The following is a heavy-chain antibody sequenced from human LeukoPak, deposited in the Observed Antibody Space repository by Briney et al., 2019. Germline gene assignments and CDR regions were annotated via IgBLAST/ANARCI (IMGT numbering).Heavy chain of an antibody. CDR1: GFTFSDYY. J-gene: IGHJ3*02. Sequence: GGSLRLSCAASGFTFSDYYMSWIRQAPGKGPEWVSFISSSGSTIYYADSMKGRFTISRDNDLQMNSLRAEDTAVYYCARGLGYCSGGSCPRRAFDIWGQGTVVTVSS. D-gene: IGHD2-15*01. CDR2: ISSSGSTI. CDR3: ARGLGYCSGGSCPRRAFDI. V-gene: IGHV3-11*01.